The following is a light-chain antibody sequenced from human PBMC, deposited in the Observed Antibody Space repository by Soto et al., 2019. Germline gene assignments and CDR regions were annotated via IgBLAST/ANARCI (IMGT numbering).Light chain of an antibody. CDR1: SSNIGAGYD. CDR3: QSYDSSLSGVV. Sequence: QSVLTQPPSVSGAPGQRVTISCTGSSSNIGAGYDVHWYQQLPGTAPKLLIYGNSNRPSGVPDRFSGSKSGTSASLAITGLQAEDEADYYCQSYDSSLSGVVCGGGTKLTAL. V-gene: IGLV1-40*01. J-gene: IGLJ2*01. CDR2: GNS.